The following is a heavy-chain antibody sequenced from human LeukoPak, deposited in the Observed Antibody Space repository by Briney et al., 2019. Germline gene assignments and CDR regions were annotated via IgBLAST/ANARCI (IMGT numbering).Heavy chain of an antibody. CDR2: ISGSGGST. D-gene: IGHD3-22*01. CDR3: AKAPKTMIVVVIMVDY. Sequence: GGSLRLSCAASGFTFSSYAMSWVRQAPGKGLEWVSAISGSGGSTYYADSVEGRFTISRDNSKNTLYLQMNSLRAEDTAVYYCAKAPKTMIVVVIMVDYWGQGTLVTVSS. CDR1: GFTFSSYA. J-gene: IGHJ4*02. V-gene: IGHV3-23*01.